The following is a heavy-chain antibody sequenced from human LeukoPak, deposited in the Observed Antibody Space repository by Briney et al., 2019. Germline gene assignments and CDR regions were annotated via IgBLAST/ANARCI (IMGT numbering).Heavy chain of an antibody. Sequence: SETLSLTCAVSGGSISSSNWWSWVRQPPGKGLEWIGEIYHSGSTNYNLSLKSRVTISVDKSKNQFSLKLSSVTAADTAVYYCARANMVRGVGSFFDRNWFDPWGQGTLVTVSS. D-gene: IGHD3-10*01. V-gene: IGHV4-4*02. CDR2: IYHSGST. J-gene: IGHJ5*02. CDR1: GGSISSSNW. CDR3: ARANMVRGVGSFFDRNWFDP.